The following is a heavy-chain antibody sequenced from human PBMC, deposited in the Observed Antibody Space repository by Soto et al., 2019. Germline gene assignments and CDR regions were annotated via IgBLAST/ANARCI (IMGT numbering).Heavy chain of an antibody. V-gene: IGHV3-30*18. D-gene: IGHD6-13*01. CDR2: VSYDGNHK. CDR1: GFTFRRFG. Sequence: QVPLVESGGGVIQPGTSLSLSCGSSGFTFRRFGMYWVRQAPGKGLEWVAVVSYDGNHKYYADSVKGRFTVSRDNAKNMLYLQMNSLRGEDTAVYYCAKDVGQQLVLNYGMDVWGQGTTVTVSS. J-gene: IGHJ6*02. CDR3: AKDVGQQLVLNYGMDV.